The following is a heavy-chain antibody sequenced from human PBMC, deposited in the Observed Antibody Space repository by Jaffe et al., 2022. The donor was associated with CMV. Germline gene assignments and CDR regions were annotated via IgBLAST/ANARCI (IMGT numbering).Heavy chain of an antibody. CDR3: ASTLGYGDPDDYYYYMDV. D-gene: IGHD4-17*01. CDR1: GFTFSSYG. V-gene: IGHV3-33*08. Sequence: QVQLVESGGGVVQPGRSLRLSCAASGFTFSSYGMHWVRQAPGKGLEWVAVIWYDGSNKYYADSVKGRFTISRDNSKNTLYLQMNSLRAEDTAVYYCASTLGYGDPDDYYYYMDVWGKGTTVTVSS. J-gene: IGHJ6*03. CDR2: IWYDGSNK.